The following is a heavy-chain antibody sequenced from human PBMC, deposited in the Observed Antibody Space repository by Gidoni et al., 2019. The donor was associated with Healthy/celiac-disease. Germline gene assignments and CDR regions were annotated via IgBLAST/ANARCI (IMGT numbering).Heavy chain of an antibody. V-gene: IGHV3-48*01. CDR2: IRSSSSTI. D-gene: IGHD3-10*01. Sequence: EVQLVESGGGLVQPGGSLRLSCAASGFTFSSYSMNWVRQAPGKGLEWVSYIRSSSSTIYYADSVKGRFTSARDNAKNSLYLQMNSLRAEDTAVYYCARDTVTMVRGVSYGMDVWGQGTTVTVSS. CDR3: ARDTVTMVRGVSYGMDV. J-gene: IGHJ6*02. CDR1: GFTFSSYS.